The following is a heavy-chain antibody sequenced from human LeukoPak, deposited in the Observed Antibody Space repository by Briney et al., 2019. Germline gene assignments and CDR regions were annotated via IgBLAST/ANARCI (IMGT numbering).Heavy chain of an antibody. D-gene: IGHD3-22*01. Sequence: SETLSLTCIVSGGSISSHYWSWIRQTPGKGLEYIGYIYYSGSTDYNPSLKSRVTISLDTSKNQFSLNLSSVTAADTAVYYCARRSGVLDSRDSRYYFDHWGQGTLVIVSS. J-gene: IGHJ4*02. V-gene: IGHV4-59*11. CDR2: IYYSGST. CDR1: GGSISSHY. CDR3: ARRSGVLDSRDSRYYFDH.